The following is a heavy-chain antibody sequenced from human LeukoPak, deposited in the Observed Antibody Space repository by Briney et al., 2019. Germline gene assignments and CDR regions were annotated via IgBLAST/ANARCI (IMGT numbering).Heavy chain of an antibody. CDR1: GFTFSSYW. Sequence: GGSLRLSCAASGFTFSSYWMHWVRQAPGKGLVWVSRVNSDGGDTIYADSVKGRCTISRDNAKNTVFLQMNSLRVEDTAVYYCARGGYGHGFDIWGQATMVTVSS. J-gene: IGHJ3*02. CDR2: VNSDGGDT. V-gene: IGHV3-74*01. CDR3: ARGGYGHGFDI. D-gene: IGHD5-12*01.